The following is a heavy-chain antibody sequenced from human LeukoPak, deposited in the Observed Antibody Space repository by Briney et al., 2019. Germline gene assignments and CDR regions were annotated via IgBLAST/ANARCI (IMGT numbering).Heavy chain of an antibody. CDR1: GFSLSSYS. CDR3: ARLAVAGAYYFDY. D-gene: IGHD6-19*01. CDR2: ISSRNTSI. J-gene: IGHJ4*02. V-gene: IGHV3-48*01. Sequence: GGSLRLSCAASGFSLSSYSFNWVRQAPGKGLEWVSYISSRNTSIYYSDSVKGRFTISRDNARNSLYLQMNSLRAEDTAVYYCARLAVAGAYYFDYWGQGTLVTVSS.